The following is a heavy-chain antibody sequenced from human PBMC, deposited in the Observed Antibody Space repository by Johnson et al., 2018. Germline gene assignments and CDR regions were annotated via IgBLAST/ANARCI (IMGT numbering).Heavy chain of an antibody. V-gene: IGHV1-69*01. D-gene: IGHD2-15*01. Sequence: QVQLVQSGAEVKKPGSSVKVSCKASGGTFSSYAISWVRQAPGQGLEWMGGIIPIFGTANYAQKFQGRVTITADESTSTAYMELSSLRSEDTAVYFCGRVGDDSVAYVNFCCYYGLDGWGQGTTVTVSS. CDR1: GGTFSSYA. CDR3: GRVGDDSVAYVNFCCYYGLDG. CDR2: IIPIFGTA. J-gene: IGHJ6*01.